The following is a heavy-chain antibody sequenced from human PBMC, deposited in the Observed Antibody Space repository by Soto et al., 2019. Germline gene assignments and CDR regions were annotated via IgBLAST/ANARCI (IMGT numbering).Heavy chain of an antibody. J-gene: IGHJ3*02. Sequence: EVQLVESGGGLVQPGRSLRLSCAASGFTFDDYAMHWVRQAPGKGLEWVSGISWNSGSIGYADSVKGRFTISRDNAKNSLYLQMNSLRAEDTALYYCAKDTRGTFGGVMGPRPKRNAFDIWGQGTMVTVSS. D-gene: IGHD3-16*01. CDR2: ISWNSGSI. CDR3: AKDTRGTFGGVMGPRPKRNAFDI. CDR1: GFTFDDYA. V-gene: IGHV3-9*01.